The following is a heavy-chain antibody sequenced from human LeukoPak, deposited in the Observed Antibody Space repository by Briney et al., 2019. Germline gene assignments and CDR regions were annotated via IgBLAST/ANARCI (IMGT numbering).Heavy chain of an antibody. J-gene: IGHJ6*03. CDR1: GFTFSSYG. D-gene: IGHD2-2*01. Sequence: GGSLRLSCAASGFTFSSYGMHWARQAPGKGLEWVAFIRYDGSNKFYADSVKGRFTTSRDNSKNTLYLQMNSLRAEDTAVYYCAKGSPCSSTSCYYYMDVWGKGTTVTVSS. CDR3: AKGSPCSSTSCYYYMDV. V-gene: IGHV3-30*02. CDR2: IRYDGSNK.